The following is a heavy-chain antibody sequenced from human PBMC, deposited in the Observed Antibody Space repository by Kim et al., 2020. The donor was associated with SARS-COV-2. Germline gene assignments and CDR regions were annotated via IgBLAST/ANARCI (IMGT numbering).Heavy chain of an antibody. CDR2: IYNSEKT. Sequence: SETLSLTCDVSGVSISSGGYYWSWIRQLPGKGLEWIGYIYNSEKTYYNPPLKGRVLISADTSKNQFSLRLNSVTVANTAMYYCAREAKSDWSREYNWFD. CDR1: GVSISSGGYY. J-gene: IGHJ5*01. V-gene: IGHV4-31*11. CDR3: AREAKSDWSREYNWFD. D-gene: IGHD3-9*01.